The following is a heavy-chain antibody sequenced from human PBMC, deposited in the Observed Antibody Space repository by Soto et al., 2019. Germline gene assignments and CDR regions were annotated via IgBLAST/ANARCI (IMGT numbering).Heavy chain of an antibody. J-gene: IGHJ5*02. D-gene: IGHD6-6*01. CDR1: GGSFSGYC. V-gene: IGHV4-34*01. CDR3: ARGPRPWFDP. CDR2: INHSGST. Sequence: QVQLQQWGAGLLKPSETLSLTCAVYGGSFSGYCWSWIRQPPGKGLEWIGEINHSGSTNYNPSLKSRVTISVDTSKNQFSLKLSSVTAADTAVYYCARGPRPWFDPWGQGTLVTVSS.